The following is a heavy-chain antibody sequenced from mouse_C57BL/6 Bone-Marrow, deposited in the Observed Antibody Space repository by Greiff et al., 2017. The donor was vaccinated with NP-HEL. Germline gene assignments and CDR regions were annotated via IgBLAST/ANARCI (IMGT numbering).Heavy chain of an antibody. Sequence: EVQGVESGGGLVKPGGSLKLSCAASGFTFSSYAMSWVRQTPEKRLEWVATISDGGSYTYYPDNVKGRFTISRDNAKNNRYLQMSHLKSEDTAMYYCARDDYSAWFAYWGEGTRVTVSA. J-gene: IGHJ3*01. D-gene: IGHD2-4*01. V-gene: IGHV5-4*01. CDR1: GFTFSSYA. CDR3: ARDDYSAWFAY. CDR2: ISDGGSYT.